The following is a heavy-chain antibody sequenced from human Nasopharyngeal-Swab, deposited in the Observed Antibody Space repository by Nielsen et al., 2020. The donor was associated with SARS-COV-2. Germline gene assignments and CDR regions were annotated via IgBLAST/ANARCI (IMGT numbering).Heavy chain of an antibody. D-gene: IGHD2-21*02. J-gene: IGHJ6*02. CDR3: ARCGGDASYYGMDV. CDR2: ISAYNGNT. CDR1: GYTFTSYG. V-gene: IGHV1-18*01. Sequence: ASVKVSCKASGYTFTSYGISWVRQAPGQGLEWMGWISAYNGNTSYAQKFQGRVTMTRDTSTSTVYMELSSLRSEDTAVYYCARCGGDASYYGMDVWGQGTTVTVSS.